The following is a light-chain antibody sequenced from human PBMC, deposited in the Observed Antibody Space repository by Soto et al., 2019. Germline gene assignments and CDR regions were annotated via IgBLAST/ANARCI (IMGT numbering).Light chain of an antibody. CDR3: KHSYNTPIT. CDR2: LGS. CDR1: RLIDTY. J-gene: IGKJ5*01. Sequence: DIQMTQSPSSLSASVGDRVTITCRASRLIDTYVDWYQQKPGKAPNLLIYLGSTLQTGVPSRFSGSGSGTDFTLTISGLQPEDFATYYCKHSYNTPITFGQGTRLDIK. V-gene: IGKV1-39*01.